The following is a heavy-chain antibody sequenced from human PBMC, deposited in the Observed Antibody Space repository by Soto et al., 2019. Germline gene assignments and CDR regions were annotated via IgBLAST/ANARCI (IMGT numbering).Heavy chain of an antibody. D-gene: IGHD6-19*01. CDR3: ARDKWLSGSGWYGFDY. J-gene: IGHJ4*02. Sequence: SETLSLTCTVSGGSISSYYWSWIRQPPGKGLEWIGYIYYSGSTNYNPSLKSRVTISVDTSKNQFSLKLSSVTAADTAVYYCARDKWLSGSGWYGFDYWGQGTLVTVSS. V-gene: IGHV4-59*01. CDR2: IYYSGST. CDR1: GGSISSYY.